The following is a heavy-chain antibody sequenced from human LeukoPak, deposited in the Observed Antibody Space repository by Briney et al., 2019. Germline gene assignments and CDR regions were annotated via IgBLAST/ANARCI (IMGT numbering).Heavy chain of an antibody. J-gene: IGHJ4*02. CDR2: INHSGST. Sequence: PSETLSLTCAVYGGSFSGYYWSWIRQPPGKGLEWIGEINHSGSTNYNPSLKSRVTISVDTSKNQFSLKLSSVTAADTAVYYCARDGPQLTTLEGGHYFDYWGQGTLVTVSS. D-gene: IGHD4-11*01. V-gene: IGHV4-34*01. CDR1: GGSFSGYY. CDR3: ARDGPQLTTLEGGHYFDY.